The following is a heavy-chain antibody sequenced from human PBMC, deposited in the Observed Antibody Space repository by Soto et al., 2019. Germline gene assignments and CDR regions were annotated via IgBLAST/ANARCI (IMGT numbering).Heavy chain of an antibody. CDR1: GFTFSSYA. Sequence: ESGGGVVQPGRSLRLSCAASGFTFSSYAMHWVRQAPGKGLAWVAVISYDGSNKYYADSVKGRFTISRDNSKNTLYLQMNSLRAEDTAVYYCARDKSSGYLLDWFEPWGQGTMVTGSS. CDR2: ISYDGSNK. J-gene: IGHJ5*02. D-gene: IGHD5-12*01. V-gene: IGHV3-30-3*01. CDR3: ARDKSSGYLLDWFEP.